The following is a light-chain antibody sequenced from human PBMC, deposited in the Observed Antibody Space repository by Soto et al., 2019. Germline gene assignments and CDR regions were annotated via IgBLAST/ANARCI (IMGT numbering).Light chain of an antibody. Sequence: EMVMTQSPDTLSVSPGERATLSCRASQSVSSNLAWYQQKPGQAPRLLIYGASTRATGIPARFSSSGSGTEFTLTMSSLQPEDFATDYCQQYNSYSFGQGTKVDI. CDR3: QQYNSYS. CDR1: QSVSSN. J-gene: IGKJ1*01. CDR2: GAS. V-gene: IGKV3-15*01.